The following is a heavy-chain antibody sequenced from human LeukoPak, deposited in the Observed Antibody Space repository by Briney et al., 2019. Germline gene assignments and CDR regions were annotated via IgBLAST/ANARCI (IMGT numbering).Heavy chain of an antibody. CDR1: GFTFSSYA. CDR3: AKPRRDNWFDP. J-gene: IGHJ5*02. CDR2: ISYDGSNK. V-gene: IGHV3-30-3*01. Sequence: GGSLRLSCAASGFTFSSYAMHWVRQAPGKGLEWVAVISYDGSNKYYADSVKGRFTISRDNSKNTLYLQMNSLRAEDTAVYYCAKPRRDNWFDPWGQGTLVTVSS.